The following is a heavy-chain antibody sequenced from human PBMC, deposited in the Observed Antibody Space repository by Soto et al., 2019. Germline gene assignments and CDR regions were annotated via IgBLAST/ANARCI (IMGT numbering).Heavy chain of an antibody. V-gene: IGHV4-61*01. Sequence: QVQLQESGPGLVKPSETLSLTCTVSGGSFSSGSYYWSWIRQPPGKGLEWIGYIYYSGSTNYNPSLKSRVTISVDTSKNQFSLKLSSVTAADTAVYYCARLRGYTLDYWGQGTLVTVSS. J-gene: IGHJ4*02. D-gene: IGHD3-16*02. CDR3: ARLRGYTLDY. CDR1: GGSFSSGSYY. CDR2: IYYSGST.